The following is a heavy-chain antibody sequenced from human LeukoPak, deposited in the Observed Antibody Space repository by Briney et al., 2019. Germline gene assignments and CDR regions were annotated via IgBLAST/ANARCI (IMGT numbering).Heavy chain of an antibody. V-gene: IGHV1-69*04. J-gene: IGHJ6*02. CDR2: IIPILGIA. Sequence: SVKLSCNASGATFSSYAISWDRHAPGQGLEWKGRIIPILGIANYAQKFRGRVTITADKSTSTAYMELSRLRSDDTAVYYCARDRGGFRAPAMDVWGQGTTVTVSS. CDR1: GATFSSYA. CDR3: ARDRGGFRAPAMDV. D-gene: IGHD3-10*01.